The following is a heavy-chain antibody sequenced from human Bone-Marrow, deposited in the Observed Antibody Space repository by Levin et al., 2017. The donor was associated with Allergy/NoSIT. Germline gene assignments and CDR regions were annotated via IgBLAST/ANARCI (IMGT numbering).Heavy chain of an antibody. J-gene: IGHJ5*02. CDR1: GGSFSGYY. D-gene: IGHD6-13*01. V-gene: IGHV4-34*01. CDR2: INHSGST. CDR3: ASDGYSSSWSEFDP. Sequence: ESLKISCAVYGGSFSGYYWSWIRQPPGKGLEWIGEINHSGSTNYNPSLKSRVTISVDTSKNQFSLKLSSVTAADTAVYYCASDGYSSSWSEFDPWGQGTLVTVSS.